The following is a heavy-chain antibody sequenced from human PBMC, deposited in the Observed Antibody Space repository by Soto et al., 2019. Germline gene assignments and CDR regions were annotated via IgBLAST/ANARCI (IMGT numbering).Heavy chain of an antibody. D-gene: IGHD5-12*01. V-gene: IGHV1-3*01. CDR3: ACPKGYSGYEVFDY. Sequence: QVQLVQSGAEVKKPGASVKVSCKASGYTFTSYAMHWVRQAPGQRLEWMGWINAGNGNTKYSQKFQGRVTITRDTSASTAYMELSSLRSEDTAVYYCACPKGYSGYEVFDYWGQGSLVTVSS. J-gene: IGHJ4*02. CDR2: INAGNGNT. CDR1: GYTFTSYA.